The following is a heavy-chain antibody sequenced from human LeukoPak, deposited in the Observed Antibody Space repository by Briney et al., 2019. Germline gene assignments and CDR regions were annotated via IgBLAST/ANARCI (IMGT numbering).Heavy chain of an antibody. D-gene: IGHD3-16*02. Sequence: GSLRPSRGASGFTFSSFGIDWVRQAPGQGLGWVAFIRSDGSTKSYADSVKGRFAISRDNSKNTLYLQMNSLRAEDTAVYYCARRVGDLLLWDWGQGTLVTVSS. V-gene: IGHV3-30*02. CDR2: IRSDGSTK. J-gene: IGHJ4*02. CDR3: ARRVGDLLLWD. CDR1: GFTFSSFG.